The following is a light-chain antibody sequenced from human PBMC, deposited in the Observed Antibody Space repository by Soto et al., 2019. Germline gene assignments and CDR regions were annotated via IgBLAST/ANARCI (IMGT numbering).Light chain of an antibody. J-gene: IGKJ1*01. CDR1: QSVSSSY. CDR2: GAS. CDR3: QQYGSSPWT. V-gene: IGKV3-20*01. Sequence: EIVLTQSPGTLSLSPGERATLSCRASQSVSSSYLAWYQQKPVRAPRLLIYGASSRATGIPDRFSGSGSETDFTLTISRLEPEDFAVYYCQQYGSSPWTFGQGTKVEIK.